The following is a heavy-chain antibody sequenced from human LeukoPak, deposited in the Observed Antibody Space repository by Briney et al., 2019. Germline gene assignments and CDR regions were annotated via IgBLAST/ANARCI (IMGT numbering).Heavy chain of an antibody. D-gene: IGHD3-16*01. CDR2: IRSKANSYAT. V-gene: IGHV3-73*01. J-gene: IGHJ4*02. Sequence: GGSLRLSCAASGFTFSGSAMHWVRQASGKGLEWVGRIRSKANSYATAYAASVKGRFTISRDDSKNTAYLQMNSLKTEDTAVYYCTRAGDDYIWEDFDYWGQGTLVTVSS. CDR3: TRAGDDYIWEDFDY. CDR1: GFTFSGSA.